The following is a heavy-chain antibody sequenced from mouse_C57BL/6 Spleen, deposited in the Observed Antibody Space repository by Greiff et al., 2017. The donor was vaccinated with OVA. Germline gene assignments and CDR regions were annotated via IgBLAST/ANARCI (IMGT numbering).Heavy chain of an antibody. CDR1: GYTFTSYW. V-gene: IGHV1-5*01. J-gene: IGHJ2*01. D-gene: IGHD2-4*01. CDR3: TRGRTMITGGYFDY. CDR2: IYPGNSDT. Sequence: EVQVVESGTVLARPGASVKMSCKTSGYTFTSYWMHWVKQRPGQGLEWIGAIYPGNSDTSYNQKFKGKAKLTAVTSASTAYMELSSLTNEDSAVYYCTRGRTMITGGYFDYWGQGTTLTVSS.